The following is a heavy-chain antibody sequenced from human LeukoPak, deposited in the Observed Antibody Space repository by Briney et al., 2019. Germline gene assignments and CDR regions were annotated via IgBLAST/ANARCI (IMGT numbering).Heavy chain of an antibody. V-gene: IGHV3-23*01. CDR2: SGTSGDT. CDR3: AKRRPEDV. J-gene: IGHJ6*04. Sequence: PGGSLRLSCAASGFTFSSYAMSWVRQAPGKGLEWVSLSGTSGDTYYSDSVRGRFTISRDNSKNTLYLQMNSLRTEDTAIYYCAKRRPEDVWGKGTTVTVSS. CDR1: GFTFSSYA.